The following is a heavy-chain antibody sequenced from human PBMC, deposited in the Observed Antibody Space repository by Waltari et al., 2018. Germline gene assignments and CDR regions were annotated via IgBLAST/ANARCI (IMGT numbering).Heavy chain of an antibody. D-gene: IGHD3-16*01. Sequence: EVQLVESGGGLVQPGRSLRLSCAASGFTFDDYAMHWVRQAPGKGLEWVSGISWNSGSIGYADSLKGRFTISRDNAKNSLYLQMNSLRAEDTALYYCAKDRKGDFDYWGQGTLVTVSS. CDR2: ISWNSGSI. CDR3: AKDRKGDFDY. CDR1: GFTFDDYA. V-gene: IGHV3-9*01. J-gene: IGHJ4*02.